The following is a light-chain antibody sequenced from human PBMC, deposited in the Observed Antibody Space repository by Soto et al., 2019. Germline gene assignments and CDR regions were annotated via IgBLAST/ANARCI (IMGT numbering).Light chain of an antibody. CDR1: QRVSSY. Sequence: EIVLTQSPATLSLSPGERATLSCRASQRVSSYLAWYQQKPGQAPRLLIYDASNRATGIPARFSGSGSGTDFPLTISSLEPEDLAVYYCQQRSIWPPDTFGQGTKLEIK. J-gene: IGKJ2*01. V-gene: IGKV3-11*01. CDR3: QQRSIWPPDT. CDR2: DAS.